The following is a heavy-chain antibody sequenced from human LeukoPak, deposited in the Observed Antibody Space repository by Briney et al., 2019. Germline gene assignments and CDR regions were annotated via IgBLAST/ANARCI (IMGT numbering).Heavy chain of an antibody. V-gene: IGHV4-61*02. CDR3: ARVTGYMIEDYFDY. CDR2: ICTSGST. Sequence: PSETLSLTCTVSGGSISSGSYYWTWIRQPAGKGLEWIGRICTSGSTNYNPSLKSRVTISVDTSKNQFSLRLSSVTAADTAVYYCARVTGYMIEDYFDYWGQGTLVTVSS. J-gene: IGHJ4*02. D-gene: IGHD3-22*01. CDR1: GGSISSGSYY.